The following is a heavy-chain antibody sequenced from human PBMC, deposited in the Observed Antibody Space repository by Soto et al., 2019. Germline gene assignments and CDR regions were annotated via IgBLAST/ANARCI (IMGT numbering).Heavy chain of an antibody. CDR3: AKGRDIVLVPAAMYYYYYGMDV. Sequence: QVQLVQSGAEVKKPGSSVKVSCKASGGTFSSYAISWVRQAPGQGLEWMGGIIPIFGTANYEQKFQGRVTITADESTSTAYMELSSLRSEDTAVYYCAKGRDIVLVPAAMYYYYYGMDVWGQGTTVTVSS. CDR2: IIPIFGTA. D-gene: IGHD2-2*01. V-gene: IGHV1-69*12. J-gene: IGHJ6*02. CDR1: GGTFSSYA.